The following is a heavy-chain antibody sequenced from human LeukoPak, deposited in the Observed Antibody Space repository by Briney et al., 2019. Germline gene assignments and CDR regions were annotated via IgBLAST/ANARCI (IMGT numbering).Heavy chain of an antibody. V-gene: IGHV3-23*01. Sequence: GGSLRLSCAASGFTFSTYAMSWVRQAPGKGLEWVPAISGGGSNTYYADSVKGRFTISRDNSKNTLFLQMNSLRAEDTAVYYCAKADRVASAATLDYWGQGTLVTVSS. CDR1: GFTFSTYA. CDR2: ISGGGSNT. D-gene: IGHD2-15*01. CDR3: AKADRVASAATLDY. J-gene: IGHJ4*02.